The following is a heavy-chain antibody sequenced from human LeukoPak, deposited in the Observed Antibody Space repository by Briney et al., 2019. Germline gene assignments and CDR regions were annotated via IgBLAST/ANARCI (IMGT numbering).Heavy chain of an antibody. D-gene: IGHD3-22*01. CDR2: ISGSGGST. Sequence: GGSLRLSCAASGFTFSSYAMSWVRQAPGKGLEWVSAISGSGGSTYYADSVKGRFTISRDNAKNSLYLQMNSLRAEDTAVYYCARARNALSSGYWAFDIWGQGTMVTVSS. CDR1: GFTFSSYA. CDR3: ARARNALSSGYWAFDI. J-gene: IGHJ3*02. V-gene: IGHV3-23*01.